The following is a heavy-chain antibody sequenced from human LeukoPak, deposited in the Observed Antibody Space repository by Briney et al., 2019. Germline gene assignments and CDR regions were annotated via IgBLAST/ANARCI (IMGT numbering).Heavy chain of an antibody. CDR3: ARLRPPYYYGSGSYYPLDY. V-gene: IGHV5-10-1*01. CDR1: GYSFTSYW. Sequence: GESLKISCKGSGYSFTSYWISWMRQMPGKGLEWMGRIDPSDSYTNYSPSFQGHVTISADKSISTAYLQWSSLKASDTAMYYCARLRPPYYYGSGSYYPLDYWGQGTLVTVSS. J-gene: IGHJ4*02. CDR2: IDPSDSYT. D-gene: IGHD3-10*01.